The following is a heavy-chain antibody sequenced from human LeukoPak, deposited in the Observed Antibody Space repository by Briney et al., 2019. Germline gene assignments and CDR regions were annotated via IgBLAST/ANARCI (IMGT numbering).Heavy chain of an antibody. J-gene: IGHJ6*02. CDR3: ARPSDILTGYYSVSYYYGMDV. CDR1: GYTFTSYA. CDR2: INAGNGNT. V-gene: IGHV1-3*01. D-gene: IGHD3-9*01. Sequence: ASVKVSCKASGYTFTSYAMHWVRQAPGQRLEWMGWINAGNGNTKYSQKFQGRVTITRDTSASTAYMELSSLRSDDTAVYYCARPSDILTGYYSVSYYYGMDVWGQGTTVTVSS.